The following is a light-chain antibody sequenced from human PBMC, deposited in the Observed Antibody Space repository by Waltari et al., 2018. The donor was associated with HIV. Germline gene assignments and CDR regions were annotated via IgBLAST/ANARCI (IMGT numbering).Light chain of an antibody. CDR2: GNT. CDR1: ISNVGAGFE. V-gene: IGLV1-40*01. J-gene: IGLJ2*01. Sequence: QSVLSQPPSVSGAPGQNVTIACAGTISNVGAGFEVNWYQQFPGVAHRIVIYGNTNRPSGVTDRFSGSKSDTSASLAITGLRAEDEADYHCQSYDNTLGGVVFGGGTKLTVL. CDR3: QSYDNTLGGVV.